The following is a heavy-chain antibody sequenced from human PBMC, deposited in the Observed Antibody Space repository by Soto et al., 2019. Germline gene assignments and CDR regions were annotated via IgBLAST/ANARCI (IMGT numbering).Heavy chain of an antibody. CDR2: MIPISGTA. D-gene: IGHD2-2*01. Sequence: VQLVQSGAEVKKPGSSVKVSCKASGGTFSSYAISWVRQAPGQGLEWRGGMIPISGTANYAQKFQGRVTITEDESTSTAYMDLSSLRSEDTALYYCARSQGSSTSLEIYYYFYYGMEVWGQGTTVTVSS. CDR3: ARSQGSSTSLEIYYYFYYGMEV. CDR1: GGTFSSYA. J-gene: IGHJ6*02. V-gene: IGHV1-69*01.